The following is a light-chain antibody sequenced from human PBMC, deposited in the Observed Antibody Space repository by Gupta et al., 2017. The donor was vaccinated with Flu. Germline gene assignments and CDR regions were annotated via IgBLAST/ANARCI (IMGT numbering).Light chain of an antibody. J-gene: IGLJ2*01. CDR2: EVS. CDR1: TSDICGYDY. CDR3: SSYTNANTVVV. V-gene: IGLV2-14*01. Sequence: QSALTQPAAVSGSPGQSSAISCTGTTSDICGYDYVSWYQQHPGQATKHILIEVSRRPAGSSDRCSGSRSGNTASLTISGLQAEDEAFYYCSSYTNANTVVVFGGGTKLTVL.